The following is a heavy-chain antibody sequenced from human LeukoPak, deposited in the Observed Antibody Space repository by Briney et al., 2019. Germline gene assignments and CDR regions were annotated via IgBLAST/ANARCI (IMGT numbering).Heavy chain of an antibody. D-gene: IGHD6-19*01. V-gene: IGHV4-61*02. CDR1: GGSISSSNW. J-gene: IGHJ4*02. Sequence: SGTLSLTCAVSGGSISSSNWWSWIRQPAGKGLEWIGRIYTSGSTNYNPSLKSRVTISVDTSKNQFSLKLSSVAAADTAVYYCAREGEKYSSGWSYHFDYWGQGTLVTVSS. CDR3: AREGEKYSSGWSYHFDY. CDR2: IYTSGST.